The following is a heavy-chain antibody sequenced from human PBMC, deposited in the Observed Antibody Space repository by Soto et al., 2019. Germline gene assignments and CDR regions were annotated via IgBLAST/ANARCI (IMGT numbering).Heavy chain of an antibody. Sequence: ASVKVSCKASGYTFTSYGISWVRQAPGQGLEWMGWISAYNGNTNYAQKLQGRVTMTTDTSTSTAYMELRSLRSDDTAVYYCAREAASSSMEIKFDPWGQGTLVTVSS. V-gene: IGHV1-18*01. D-gene: IGHD6-25*01. J-gene: IGHJ5*02. CDR3: AREAASSSMEIKFDP. CDR1: GYTFTSYG. CDR2: ISAYNGNT.